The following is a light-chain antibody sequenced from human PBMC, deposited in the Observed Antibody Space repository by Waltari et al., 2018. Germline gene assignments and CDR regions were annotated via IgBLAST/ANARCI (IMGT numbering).Light chain of an antibody. V-gene: IGKV6-21*02. CDR1: QSIGTS. J-gene: IGKJ5*01. CDR2: YAS. CDR3: LQSSSLPIT. Sequence: EIVLTPSPDIQSVTPKEKVTITCRASQSIGTSLHWYQQKPDQSPKLLIKYASQSISGVPWWFSGSGSEKEFTLTINSLEAEDVATYYCLQSSSLPITFGQGTRLEI.